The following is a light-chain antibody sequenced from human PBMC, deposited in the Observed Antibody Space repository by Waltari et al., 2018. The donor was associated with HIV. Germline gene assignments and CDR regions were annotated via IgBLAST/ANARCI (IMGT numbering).Light chain of an antibody. J-gene: IGLJ3*02. CDR2: SNN. CDR3: ATWDDALSGPV. V-gene: IGLV1-44*01. CDR1: SSTIGSNT. Sequence: QSVLTQPPSASGTPGQRVILSCSGNSSTIGSNTVNWYQQFSGAAPTLLIYSNNQRPSAVPDRFSGSKSGSAASLAISGLKSEDEADYHCATWDDALSGPVFGAGTKLTV.